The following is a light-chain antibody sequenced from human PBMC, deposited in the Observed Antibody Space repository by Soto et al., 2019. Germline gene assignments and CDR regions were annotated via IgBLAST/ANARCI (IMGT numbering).Light chain of an antibody. CDR2: GAS. CDR1: QSVSSN. CDR3: QQYGSSPPWT. V-gene: IGKV3-15*01. J-gene: IGKJ1*01. Sequence: IEMTQSPATLSVSPGERATLSCRASQSVSSNLVWYQQKPGQAPRLLIYGASTRVTGIPARFSGRGSGTDFTLTISRLEPEDFAVYYCQQYGSSPPWTFGQGTKVDIK.